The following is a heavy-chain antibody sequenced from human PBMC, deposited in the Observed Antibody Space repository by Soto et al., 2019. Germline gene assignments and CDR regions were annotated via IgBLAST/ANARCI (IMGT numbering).Heavy chain of an antibody. V-gene: IGHV5-51*01. D-gene: IGHD2-2*01. CDR2: IYPGDSDT. CDR1: GYSFTSYW. J-gene: IGHJ4*02. Sequence: GESLKISCKGSGYSFTSYWIGWVRQMPGKGLEWMGIIYPGDSDTRYSPSFQGQVTISADKSISTAYLQWSSLKASDTAMYYCARLARDVVVPAAMRYWGQGTLVTVSS. CDR3: ARLARDVVVPAAMRY.